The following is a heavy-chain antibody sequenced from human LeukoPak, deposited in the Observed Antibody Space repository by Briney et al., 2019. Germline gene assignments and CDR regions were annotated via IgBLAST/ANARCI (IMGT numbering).Heavy chain of an antibody. D-gene: IGHD5-12*01. CDR1: GGSISSSNW. V-gene: IGHV4-4*02. CDR2: IYHSGST. CDR3: ARERNSGYSGYGHYYYYYMDV. J-gene: IGHJ6*03. Sequence: PSETLSLTCAVSGGSISSSNWWSWVRQPPGKGLEWIGEIYHSGSTNYNPSLKSRVTISVDTSKNQFSLKLSSVTAADTAVYYCARERNSGYSGYGHYYYYYMDVWGKGTTVTVSS.